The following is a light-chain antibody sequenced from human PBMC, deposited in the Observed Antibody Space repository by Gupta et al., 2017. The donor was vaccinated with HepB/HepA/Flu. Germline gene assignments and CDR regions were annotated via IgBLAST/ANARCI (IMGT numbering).Light chain of an antibody. CDR3: VAWDNRLRGPV. Sequence: QPVLTQPHPESGPTGPRVTISCAGRNSNNGNNYVYWYQHLPGTAPKPLIYENGRRPSGLPDRFSGSKSGTTASLTISGLQSEDEADYYCVAWDNRLRGPVFGGGTKLTVL. CDR2: ENG. J-gene: IGLJ3*02. V-gene: IGLV1-47*01. CDR1: NSNNGNNY.